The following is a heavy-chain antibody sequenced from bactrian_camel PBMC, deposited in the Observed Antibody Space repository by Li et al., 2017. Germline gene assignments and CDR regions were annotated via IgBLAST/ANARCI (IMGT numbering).Heavy chain of an antibody. D-gene: IGHD3*01. V-gene: IGHV3S40*01. Sequence: DVQLVESGGGLVQPGGSLRLSCVASGFTFSTYDMCWVRQAPGKGLEWVSSINRNGDTNDSDSVKGRFTISQDHAKNVLYLEMNSLKPKDTAVYYCTAVSGYWGQGTQVTVS. CDR3: TAVSGY. J-gene: IGHJ6*01. CDR1: GFTFSTYD. CDR2: INRNGDT.